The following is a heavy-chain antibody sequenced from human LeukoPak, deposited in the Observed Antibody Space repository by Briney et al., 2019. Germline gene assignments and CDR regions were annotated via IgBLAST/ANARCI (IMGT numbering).Heavy chain of an antibody. CDR2: ITKNSDGM. J-gene: IGHJ4*02. CDR1: GFTFDGYS. D-gene: IGHD3-16*01. Sequence: GGSLRLSCAASGFTFDGYSMHWVRQVPGKAPEWVAGITKNSDGMGYADSVKGRFIISRDNARNSLYLQMNSLRVEDMAFYYCAKSGPLGGGYFDYWGQGTLVIVSS. CDR3: AKSGPLGGGYFDY. V-gene: IGHV3-9*03.